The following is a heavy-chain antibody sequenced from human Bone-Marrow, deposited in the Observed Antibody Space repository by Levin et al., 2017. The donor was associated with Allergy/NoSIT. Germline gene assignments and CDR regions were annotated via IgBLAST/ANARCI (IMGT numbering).Heavy chain of an antibody. CDR3: ASTVTSFDY. Sequence: SETLSLTCAVYGGSFSGYYWSWIRQPPGKGLEWIGEINHSGSTNYNPSLKSRVTISVDTSKNQFSLKLSSVTAADTAVYYCASTVTSFDYWGQGTLVTVSS. CDR1: GGSFSGYY. D-gene: IGHD4-17*01. V-gene: IGHV4-34*01. CDR2: INHSGST. J-gene: IGHJ4*02.